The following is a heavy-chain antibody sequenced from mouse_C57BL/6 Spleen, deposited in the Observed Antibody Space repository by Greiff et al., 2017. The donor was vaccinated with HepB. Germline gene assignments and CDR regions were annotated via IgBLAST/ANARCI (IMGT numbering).Heavy chain of an antibody. Sequence: QVQLQQSGAELVKPGASVKISCKASGYAFSSYWMNWVKQRPGKGLEWIGQIYPGDGDTNYNGKFKGKATLTADKSSSTAYMQLSSLTSEDSAVYFCARLDDYENYFDYWGQGTTLTVSS. D-gene: IGHD2-4*01. CDR1: GYAFSSYW. CDR3: ARLDDYENYFDY. J-gene: IGHJ2*01. CDR2: IYPGDGDT. V-gene: IGHV1-80*01.